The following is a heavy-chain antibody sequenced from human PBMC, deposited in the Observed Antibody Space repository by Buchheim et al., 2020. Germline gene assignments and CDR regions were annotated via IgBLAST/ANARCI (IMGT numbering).Heavy chain of an antibody. CDR3: AKGEYYDFWSGYYTTPFYYYGMDV. CDR1: GFTFSSYG. CDR2: ISYDGSNK. V-gene: IGHV3-30*18. J-gene: IGHJ6*02. Sequence: QVQLVESGGGVVQPGRSLRLSCAASGFTFSSYGMHWVRQAPGKGLEWVAVISYDGSNKYYADSVKGRFTISRDNSKNTLYLQMNSLRAEDTAVYYCAKGEYYDFWSGYYTTPFYYYGMDVWGQGTT. D-gene: IGHD3-3*01.